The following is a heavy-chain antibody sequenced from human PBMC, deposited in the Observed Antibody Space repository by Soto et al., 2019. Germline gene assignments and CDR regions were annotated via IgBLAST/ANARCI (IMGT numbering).Heavy chain of an antibody. V-gene: IGHV3-33*01. J-gene: IGHJ6*02. Sequence: PGGSLRLSCAASGFTFSSYGMHWVRQAPGKGLEWVAVIWYDGSNKYYADSVKGRFTISRDNSKNTLYLQMNSLRAEDTAVYYCTTAVSTPYYYGMDVWGQGTTVTVSS. CDR3: TTAVSTPYYYGMDV. CDR2: IWYDGSNK. CDR1: GFTFSSYG.